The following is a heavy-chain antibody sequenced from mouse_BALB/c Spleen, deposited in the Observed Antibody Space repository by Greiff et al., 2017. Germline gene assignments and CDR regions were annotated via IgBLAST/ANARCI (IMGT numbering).Heavy chain of an antibody. CDR3: ARDYYGSSPLAY. Sequence: EVKVVESGGGLVQPGGSRKLSCAASGFTFSSFGMHWVRQAPEKGLEWVAYISSGSSTIYYADTVKGRFTISRDNPKNTLFLQMTSLRSEDTAMYYCARDYYGSSPLAYWGQGTLVTVSA. CDR1: GFTFSSFG. D-gene: IGHD1-1*01. V-gene: IGHV5-17*02. J-gene: IGHJ3*01. CDR2: ISSGSSTI.